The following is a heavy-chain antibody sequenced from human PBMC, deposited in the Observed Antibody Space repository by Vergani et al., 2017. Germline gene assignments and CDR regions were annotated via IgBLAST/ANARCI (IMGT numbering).Heavy chain of an antibody. J-gene: IGHJ4*02. CDR1: GFTFDDYA. CDR2: ISWNSGSI. V-gene: IGHV3-9*01. Sequence: EVQLVESGGGLVQPCRSLRLSCAASGFTFDDYAMHWVRQAPGKGLEWVSGISWNSGSIGYADSVKGRFTISRDNAKNSLYLQMNSLRAEDTALYYCAKDMEGTAVAGFDYWGQGTLVTVSS. CDR3: AKDMEGTAVAGFDY. D-gene: IGHD6-19*01.